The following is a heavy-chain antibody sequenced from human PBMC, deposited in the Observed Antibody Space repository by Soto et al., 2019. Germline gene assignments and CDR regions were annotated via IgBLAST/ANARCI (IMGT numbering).Heavy chain of an antibody. J-gene: IGHJ3*02. D-gene: IGHD6-19*01. CDR3: ARDPGIAVAGTVAQQVAFDM. CDR2: IWYDGSIK. CDR1: GFTFSSYG. Sequence: VQLVESGGGVVQPGRSLRLSCAASGFTFSSYGMQWVRQAPGKGLEWVAVIWYDGSIKYYADSVKGRFTISRDNSKNTLYLQMNSLRAEDTAVYYCARDPGIAVAGTVAQQVAFDMWGQGTMVTVSS. V-gene: IGHV3-33*01.